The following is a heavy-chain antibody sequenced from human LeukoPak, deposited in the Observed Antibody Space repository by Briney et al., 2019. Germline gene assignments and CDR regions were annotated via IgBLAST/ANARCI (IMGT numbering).Heavy chain of an antibody. D-gene: IGHD3-10*01. CDR2: INHSGST. V-gene: IGHV4-34*01. J-gene: IGHJ4*02. CDR3: ARRGDGSGSYYIDISLDY. Sequence: SETLSLTCAVYGGSFSGYYWSWIRQPPGKGLEWIGEINHSGSTNYNPSLKSRVTISVDTSKNQFSLKLSSVTAADTAVYYCARRGDGSGSYYIDISLDYWGQGTLVTVSS. CDR1: GGSFSGYY.